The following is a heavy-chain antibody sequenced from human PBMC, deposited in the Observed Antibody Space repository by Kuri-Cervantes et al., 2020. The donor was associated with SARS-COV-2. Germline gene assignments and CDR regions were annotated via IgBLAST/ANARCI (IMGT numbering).Heavy chain of an antibody. D-gene: IGHD3-3*01. Sequence: GEPLKISCAASGITFSSYWMHWVRQAPGKGLVWVSRINSDGSSTSYADSVKGRFTISRDNAKNTLYLQMNSLRAEDTAVYYCARDPGYDFWSGYYPRGFDPWGQGTLVTVSS. CDR1: GITFSSYW. V-gene: IGHV3-74*01. J-gene: IGHJ5*02. CDR2: INSDGSST. CDR3: ARDPGYDFWSGYYPRGFDP.